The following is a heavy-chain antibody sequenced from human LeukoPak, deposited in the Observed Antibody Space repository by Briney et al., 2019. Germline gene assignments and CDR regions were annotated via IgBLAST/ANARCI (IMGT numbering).Heavy chain of an antibody. J-gene: IGHJ4*02. CDR1: GFTFSSYT. CDR3: VKSRRVGANQRGLFDY. V-gene: IGHV3-23*01. D-gene: IGHD1-26*01. Sequence: GGSLRLSCTASGFTFSSYTMSWVRQAPGEGLEWLSAINGRGITYYAGSVKGRFTISRDNSENTLYLQMNSLTADDTAVYYCVKSRRVGANQRGLFDYWGQGTLVTVSP. CDR2: INGRGIT.